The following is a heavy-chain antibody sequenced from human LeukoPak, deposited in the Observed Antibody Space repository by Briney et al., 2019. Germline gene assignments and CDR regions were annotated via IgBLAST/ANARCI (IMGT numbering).Heavy chain of an antibody. J-gene: IGHJ6*03. CDR1: GASISSHY. CDR3: ARTRDGYNYYNYYYMDV. CDR2: IYYSVRT. Sequence: SETLSLTCSVSGASISSHYWSWIRQPPGKGLEWIGYIYYSVRTNYNPSLKSRVTISVDMPNNQFSLKMSSVTAADTAVYYCARTRDGYNYYNYYYMDVWGKGTTVTVTS. V-gene: IGHV4-59*11. D-gene: IGHD5-24*01.